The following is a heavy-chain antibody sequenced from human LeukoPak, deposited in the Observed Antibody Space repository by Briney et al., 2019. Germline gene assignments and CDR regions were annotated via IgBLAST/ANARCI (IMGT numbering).Heavy chain of an antibody. CDR2: IYYSGST. D-gene: IGHD3-22*01. CDR3: ARGYDSSAYYPFNY. J-gene: IGHJ4*02. Sequence: PSETLSLTCTVSGGPINIYYWSWIRQPPGKGLEWIGYIYYSGSTNYNPSLKSRVTISVDTSKNQFSLMLSSVTAADTAVYYCARGYDSSAYYPFNYWGQGTLVTVSS. V-gene: IGHV4-59*01. CDR1: GGPINIYY.